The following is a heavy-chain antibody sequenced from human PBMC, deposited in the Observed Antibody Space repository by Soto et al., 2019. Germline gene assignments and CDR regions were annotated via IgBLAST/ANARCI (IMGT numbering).Heavy chain of an antibody. CDR3: AKTGFGELLFNWFDP. J-gene: IGHJ5*02. Sequence: GGSLRLSCAASGFTFSSYGMHWVRQAPGKGLEWVAVISYDGSNKYYADSVKGRFTISRDNSRNTLYLQMNSLRAEDTAVYYCAKTGFGELLFNWFDPWGQGTLVTVSS. D-gene: IGHD3-10*01. CDR2: ISYDGSNK. V-gene: IGHV3-30*18. CDR1: GFTFSSYG.